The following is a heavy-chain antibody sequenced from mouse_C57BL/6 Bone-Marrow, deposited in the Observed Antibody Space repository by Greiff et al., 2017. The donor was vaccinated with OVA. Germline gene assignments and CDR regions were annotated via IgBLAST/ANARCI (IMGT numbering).Heavy chain of an antibody. D-gene: IGHD3-1*01. CDR3: TSHLRHLGY. CDR1: GYTFTSYW. J-gene: IGHJ2*01. V-gene: IGHV1-5*01. Sequence: EVQLQQSGTVLARPGASVKLSCKTSGYTFTSYWMHWVKQRPGQGLEWIGAIYPGNSDTSYNQTFKGKATLTAVTSASTAYMELSRLTNEDSAVYYCTSHLRHLGYWGQGTTLTVSS. CDR2: IYPGNSDT.